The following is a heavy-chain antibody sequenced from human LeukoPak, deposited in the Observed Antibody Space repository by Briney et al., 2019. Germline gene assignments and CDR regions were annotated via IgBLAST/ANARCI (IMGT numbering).Heavy chain of an antibody. V-gene: IGHV4-59*01. CDR2: IYYSGST. CDR1: GGSISRYY. CDR3: ARGSGPLRPPVY. Sequence: PSETLSLTCAVSGGSISRYYWSWIRQPPGKGLEWLGYIYYSGSTNYNPSLKSRVTISVDTSKNQFSLKLSSVTAADTAVYYCARGSGPLRPPVYWGQGTLVTVSS. J-gene: IGHJ4*02.